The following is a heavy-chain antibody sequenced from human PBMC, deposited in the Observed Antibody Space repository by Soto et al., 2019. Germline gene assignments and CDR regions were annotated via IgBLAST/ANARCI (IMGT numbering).Heavy chain of an antibody. CDR1: GGTFSSYA. D-gene: IGHD2-2*01. Sequence: VASVKVSCKASGGTFSSYAISWVRQAPGQGLEWMGGIIPIFGTANYAQKFQGRVTITADESTSTAYMELSSLRSEDTAVYYCARDDLTCSSTSCYVRNYGMDVWGQGTTVTVSS. CDR3: ARDDLTCSSTSCYVRNYGMDV. CDR2: IIPIFGTA. V-gene: IGHV1-69*13. J-gene: IGHJ6*02.